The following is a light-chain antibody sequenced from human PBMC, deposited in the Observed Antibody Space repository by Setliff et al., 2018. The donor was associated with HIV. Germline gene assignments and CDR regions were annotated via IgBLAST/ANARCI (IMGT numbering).Light chain of an antibody. Sequence: QSALTQPPSASGSPGQSVTISCTGTSSDIGGYNYVSWYQQHPGKAPKLLIYEITERPSGVPDRFSGSKSGNTASLTVSGLQAEDEGDYYCNSYTHSNSFVFGTGTKV. CDR2: EIT. J-gene: IGLJ1*01. CDR3: NSYTHSNSFV. CDR1: SSDIGGYNY. V-gene: IGLV2-8*01.